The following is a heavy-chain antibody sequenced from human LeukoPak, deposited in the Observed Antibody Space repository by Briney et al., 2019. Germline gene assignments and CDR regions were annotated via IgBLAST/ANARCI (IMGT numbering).Heavy chain of an antibody. CDR3: ARGNVWSGLDY. V-gene: IGHV4-59*01. D-gene: IGHD3-16*01. J-gene: IGHJ4*02. CDR1: GGSISSYY. Sequence: KPSETLSLTCTVSGGSISSYYWSWIRQPPGKGLEWIGYIYCSGSTNYNPSLKSRVTISVDTSKNQFSLKLSSVTAADTAVYYCARGNVWSGLDYWGQGTLVTVSS. CDR2: IYCSGST.